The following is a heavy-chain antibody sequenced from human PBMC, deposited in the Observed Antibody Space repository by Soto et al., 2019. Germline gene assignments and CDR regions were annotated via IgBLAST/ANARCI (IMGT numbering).Heavy chain of an antibody. D-gene: IGHD6-25*01. CDR3: AIIRRGNY. J-gene: IGHJ4*02. CDR1: GGSFSGYY. CDR2: INHSGST. Sequence: QVQLQQWGAGLLKPSETLSLTCAVYGGSFSGYYWSWIRQPPGKGLEWIGEINHSGSTNYNPSLKSRVTISVDTSKNQFSLKLSSVTAADTAVYYCAIIRRGNYWGQGTLVTVSS. V-gene: IGHV4-34*01.